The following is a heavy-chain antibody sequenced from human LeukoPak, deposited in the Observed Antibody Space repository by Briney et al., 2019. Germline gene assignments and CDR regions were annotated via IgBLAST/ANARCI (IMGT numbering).Heavy chain of an antibody. CDR2: IYYSGST. CDR1: GGSISSGDYY. D-gene: IGHD5-18*01. Sequence: PSETLSLTCTVSGGSISSGDYYWSWIRQPPGKGLEWIGYIYYSGSTYYNPSLKSRVTISVDTSKNQFSLKLSSVTAADTAVYYCATYRTAMVTDSYAFDIWGQGTMVTVSS. V-gene: IGHV4-30-4*08. J-gene: IGHJ3*02. CDR3: ATYRTAMVTDSYAFDI.